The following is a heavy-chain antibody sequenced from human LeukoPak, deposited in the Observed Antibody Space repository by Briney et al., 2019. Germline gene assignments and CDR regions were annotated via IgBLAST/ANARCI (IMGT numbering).Heavy chain of an antibody. D-gene: IGHD6-13*01. CDR2: IYSSGST. CDR1: GGSISSYY. J-gene: IGHJ5*02. V-gene: IGHV4-59*01. Sequence: SETLSLTCTVSGGSISSYYWSWIRQSPGKGLEWIGYIYSSGSTNYNPSLKSRVNISVDTSKNQFSLKVSSVTAADTAVYYCARLGNSAAAPFGPNSIFPAGFDPWGQGTLVTVSS. CDR3: ARLGNSAAAPFGPNSIFPAGFDP.